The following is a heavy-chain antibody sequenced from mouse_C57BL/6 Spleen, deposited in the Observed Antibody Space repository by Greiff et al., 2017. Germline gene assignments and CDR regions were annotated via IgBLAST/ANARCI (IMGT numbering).Heavy chain of an antibody. V-gene: IGHV1-69*01. Sequence: QFQLQQPGAELVMPGASVKLSCKASGYTFTSYWMHWVKQRPGQGLEWIGEIDPSDSYTNYNQKFKGKSTLTVDKSSSTAYMQLSSLTSEDSAVYYCARSRLMDYWGQGTSVTVSS. CDR1: GYTFTSYW. J-gene: IGHJ4*01. CDR2: IDPSDSYT. CDR3: ARSRLMDY.